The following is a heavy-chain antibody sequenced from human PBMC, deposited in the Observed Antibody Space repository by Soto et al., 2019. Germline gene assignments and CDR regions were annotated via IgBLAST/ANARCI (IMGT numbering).Heavy chain of an antibody. CDR2: ISTNGDST. J-gene: IGHJ4*02. V-gene: IGHV3-64*01. CDR1: GLTFSSHA. CDR3: AREGMSRPRWVFDY. D-gene: IGHD6-13*01. Sequence: VQLVESGGGVVQPGTSLRLSCAASGLTFSSHAMHWVRQAPGKGLEYVSAISTNGDSTFYANSVKGRFTISRDNSKNTLYLQMGSLRAEDMGVYYCAREGMSRPRWVFDYWGQGTLVTASS.